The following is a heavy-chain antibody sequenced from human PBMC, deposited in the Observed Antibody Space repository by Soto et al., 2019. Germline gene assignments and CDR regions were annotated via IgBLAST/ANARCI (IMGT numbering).Heavy chain of an antibody. CDR3: AKGAFTRSGSFQDYFES. CDR2: ILYDGSNE. Sequence: QVHLVESGGGIVQPGRSLRLSCAASGFPFSTYNMHWVRQAPGKGLEWVAAILYDGSNEYYVDSVKGRFTISRDNSKNTLELQMSSLRAEDTAIYYCAKGAFTRSGSFQDYFESWGQGTLVTVSS. J-gene: IGHJ4*02. D-gene: IGHD1-26*01. V-gene: IGHV3-33*03. CDR1: GFPFSTYN.